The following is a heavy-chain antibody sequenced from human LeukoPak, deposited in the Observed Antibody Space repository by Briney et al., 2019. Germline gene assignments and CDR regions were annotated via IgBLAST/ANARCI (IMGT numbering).Heavy chain of an antibody. V-gene: IGHV4-4*07. CDR2: IYTSGST. Sequence: PSETLSLTCTVSGGSISSYYWSWIRQPAGKGLEWIGRIYTSGSTNYNPSLKSRVTMSVDTSKNQFSLKLGSVTAADTAVYYCARTYGGKGSGYYYMDVWGKGTTVTVSS. D-gene: IGHD4-23*01. CDR3: ARTYGGKGSGYYYMDV. CDR1: GGSISSYY. J-gene: IGHJ6*03.